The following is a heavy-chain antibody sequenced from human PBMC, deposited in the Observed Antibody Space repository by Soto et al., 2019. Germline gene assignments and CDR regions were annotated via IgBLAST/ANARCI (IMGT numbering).Heavy chain of an antibody. CDR1: GFTFSNYW. J-gene: IGHJ4*02. CDR3: AHRAAAGYYFDY. V-gene: IGHV3-74*01. D-gene: IGHD6-13*01. Sequence: GGSLRLSCAASGFTFSNYWMHWVRQAPGKGLVWISRMNSDGSNTVYADAVKGRFTISRDNAKNTLYLQMNRLRVEDTATYYCAHRAAAGYYFDYWGQGTLVTVSS. CDR2: MNSDGSNT.